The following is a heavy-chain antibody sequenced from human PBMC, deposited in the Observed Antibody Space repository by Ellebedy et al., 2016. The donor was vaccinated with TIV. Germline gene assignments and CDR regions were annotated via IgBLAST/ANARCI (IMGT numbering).Heavy chain of an antibody. V-gene: IGHV3-30*18. J-gene: IGHJ4*02. CDR3: AKGGAVAGTNPPFDY. Sequence: GGSLRLSCAASGFTFSSYSMHWVRQAPGKGLEWVAVISYDGSNKYYADSVKGRFTISRDNSKNTLYLQMNSLRAEDTAVYYCAKGGAVAGTNPPFDYWGQGTLVTVSS. CDR1: GFTFSSYS. D-gene: IGHD6-19*01. CDR2: ISYDGSNK.